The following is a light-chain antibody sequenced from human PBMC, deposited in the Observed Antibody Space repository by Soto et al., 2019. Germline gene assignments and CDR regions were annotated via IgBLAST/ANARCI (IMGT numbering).Light chain of an antibody. CDR2: DVV. CDR3: SSYTSTMTNV. CDR1: SSDVGGFNS. Sequence: QSVLTRPASVSRSPGQSITISCTGTSSDVGGFNSVSWYQLRPGTAPKLILYDVVDRPSGVSYRFSGSKSGNTASLTISGLQAADEADYFCSSYTSTMTNVFGSGTKVTVL. V-gene: IGLV2-14*03. J-gene: IGLJ1*01.